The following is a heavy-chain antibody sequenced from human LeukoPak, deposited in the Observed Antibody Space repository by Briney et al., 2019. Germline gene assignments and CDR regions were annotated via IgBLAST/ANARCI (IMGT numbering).Heavy chain of an antibody. D-gene: IGHD1-1*01. CDR1: GFTFDDYG. Sequence: GGSLRLSCAASGFTFDDYGMSWVRQAPGKGLEWVSGINWNGGRTGYADSVKGRFTISRDNAKKSLYVQMNSLRAEDTALYYCARKTDHQTGGDYWGQGTLVTVSS. J-gene: IGHJ4*02. CDR3: ARKTDHQTGGDY. V-gene: IGHV3-20*04. CDR2: INWNGGRT.